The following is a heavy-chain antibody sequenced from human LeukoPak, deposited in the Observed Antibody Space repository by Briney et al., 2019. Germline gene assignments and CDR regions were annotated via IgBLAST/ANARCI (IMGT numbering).Heavy chain of an antibody. V-gene: IGHV1-46*01. D-gene: IGHD2-2*01. CDR3: ARDLRFPIVVVPSYGWFDP. CDR2: INPSGGST. J-gene: IGHJ5*02. CDR1: GYTFTSDY. Sequence: GSVKVSCKASGYTFTSDYMHWVRQAPGQGLEWMGIINPSGGSTSYAQKFQGRVTMTRDMSTSTVYMELSSLRSEDTAVYYCARDLRFPIVVVPSYGWFDPWGQGTLVTVSS.